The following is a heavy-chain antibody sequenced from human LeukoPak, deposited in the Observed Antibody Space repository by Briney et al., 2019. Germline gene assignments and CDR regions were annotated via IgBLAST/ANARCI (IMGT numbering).Heavy chain of an antibody. CDR2: ISGSGRNT. CDR1: GFTFSIYP. CDR3: AKDLIGGNVVATISDY. D-gene: IGHD5-12*01. V-gene: IGHV3-23*01. Sequence: AGGSLRLSCAASGFTFSIYPMTWVRQTPGKGLEWVSSISGSGRNTNYADSVKGRFTISRDNSKNTLFLQMTSLRVEDAAVYYCAKDLIGGNVVATISDYWGQGTLVTVSS. J-gene: IGHJ4*02.